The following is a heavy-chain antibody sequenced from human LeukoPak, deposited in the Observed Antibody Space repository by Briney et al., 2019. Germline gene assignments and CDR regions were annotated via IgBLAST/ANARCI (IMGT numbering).Heavy chain of an antibody. J-gene: IGHJ4*02. V-gene: IGHV3-13*01. Sequence: GRSLRLSCAASGFTFIDYDMHWVRQAIGKGLEWVSAIGIRGDTHYSGSVKGRFTISRENAESSLYLQMNSLRAEDTAVYYCARGGIQVSGIDEFDYWGQGTLVTVSS. CDR2: IGIRGDT. CDR3: ARGGIQVSGIDEFDY. D-gene: IGHD6-19*01. CDR1: GFTFIDYD.